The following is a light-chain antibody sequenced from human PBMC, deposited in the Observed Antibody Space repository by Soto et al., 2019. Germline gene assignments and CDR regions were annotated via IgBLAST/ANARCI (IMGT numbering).Light chain of an antibody. CDR1: QSNSSW. V-gene: IGKV1-5*03. CDR2: KAS. Sequence: DIQMTQSPSTLSASVGDRVTITCRASQSNSSWLAWYQQKPGKAPKLLIYKASTLESGVPSRFSGSGSGTEFTLTISSLQPDDFAIYYCQQYNSDSQTFGQGTKVEIK. J-gene: IGKJ1*01. CDR3: QQYNSDSQT.